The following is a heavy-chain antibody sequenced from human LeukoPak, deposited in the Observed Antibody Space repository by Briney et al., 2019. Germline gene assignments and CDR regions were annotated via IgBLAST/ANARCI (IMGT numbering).Heavy chain of an antibody. CDR1: GGTFSSYA. CDR3: ARKCFRMSSTSCTEDFDY. V-gene: IGHV1-69*13. CDR2: IIPIFGTA. D-gene: IGHD2-2*01. Sequence: GASVKVSCKASGGTFSSYAISWVRQAPGQGLEWMGGIIPIFGTANYAQKFQGRVTITADESTSTAYMELSSLRSEDTAVYYCARKCFRMSSTSCTEDFDYWGQGTLVTVSS. J-gene: IGHJ4*02.